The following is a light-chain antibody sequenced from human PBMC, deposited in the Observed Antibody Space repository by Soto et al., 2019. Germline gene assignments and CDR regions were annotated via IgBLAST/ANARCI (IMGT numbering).Light chain of an antibody. Sequence: IVLTQSPGTLSLSPGERATLSCRASQSVRSNFLAWYQQKPGQAPRLLIYAASSRATGIPDRFSGSGSGTDFTLTVSRLEPEDFAVYYCQQYGSSPGTFGQGTKVDIK. CDR1: QSVRSNF. V-gene: IGKV3-20*01. CDR3: QQYGSSPGT. CDR2: AAS. J-gene: IGKJ1*01.